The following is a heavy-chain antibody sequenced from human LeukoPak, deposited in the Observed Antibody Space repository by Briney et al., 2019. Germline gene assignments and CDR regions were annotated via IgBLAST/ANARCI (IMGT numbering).Heavy chain of an antibody. J-gene: IGHJ4*02. D-gene: IGHD6-13*01. CDR1: GYTFTSYD. Sequence: ASVKVSCKASGYTFTSYDINWVRQATGQGLEWMGWMNPNSGNTGHAQKFQGRVTMTRNTSISTAYMELSSLRSEDTAVYYCARRRIAAAGMVFDYWGQGTLVTVSS. V-gene: IGHV1-8*01. CDR3: ARRRIAAAGMVFDY. CDR2: MNPNSGNT.